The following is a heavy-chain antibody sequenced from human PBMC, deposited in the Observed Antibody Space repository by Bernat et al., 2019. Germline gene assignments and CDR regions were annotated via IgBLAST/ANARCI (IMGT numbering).Heavy chain of an antibody. J-gene: IGHJ4*03. D-gene: IGHD3-22*01. CDR3: ARAPRLFYYDSSGYYRFDY. CDR2: ISAYNGNT. V-gene: IGHV1-18*01. Sequence: QVQLVQSGAEVKKPGASVKVSCKASGYTFTSYGISWVRQAPGQGLEWMGWISAYNGNTNYAQKLQGRVTMTTDTSTSTAYMELRSLRSDDTAVYYCARAPRLFYYDSSGYYRFDYWGQGTTVTVSS. CDR1: GYTFTSYG.